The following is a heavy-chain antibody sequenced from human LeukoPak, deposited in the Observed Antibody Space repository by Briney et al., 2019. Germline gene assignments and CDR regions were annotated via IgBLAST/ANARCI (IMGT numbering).Heavy chain of an antibody. J-gene: IGHJ4*01. CDR2: IYYNGST. Sequence: SETLSLTCTVSGGSISSHYWSWIRQPPGKGLEWIGYIYYNGSTNYNPSLKSRVTISVETSKNQFSLRLSSVTAADTAVYYCARSQPYYDFWSGYPSYYFDYWGHGTLVAVSS. CDR1: GGSISSHY. V-gene: IGHV4-59*11. CDR3: ARSQPYYDFWSGYPSYYFDY. D-gene: IGHD3-3*01.